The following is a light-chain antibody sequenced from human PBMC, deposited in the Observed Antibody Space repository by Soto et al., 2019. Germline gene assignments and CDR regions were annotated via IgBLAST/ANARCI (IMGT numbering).Light chain of an antibody. CDR2: QVS. CDR3: SLKTSSVTWV. CDR1: SIDVGNFDL. J-gene: IGLJ3*02. V-gene: IGLV2-18*01. Sequence: QSALTQPPSVSGSPGQSVTISFTGTSIDVGNFDLVSWYQQPPGTAPKLLIYQVSNRPSGVPDRFSGSQSGNTASLTISGLQAEDEADYYCSLKTSSVTWVFGGGTKVTVL.